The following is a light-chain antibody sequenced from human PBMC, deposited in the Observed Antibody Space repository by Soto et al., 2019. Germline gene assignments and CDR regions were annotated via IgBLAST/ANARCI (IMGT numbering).Light chain of an antibody. J-gene: IGKJ1*01. V-gene: IGKV1-6*01. Sequence: AIQMTQSPSSLSASVGDRVTITCRASQGIRNDLAWYQRKPGKAPKLLIYTASSLQNGVPPRFSGSGSDTVFTLTIDSLQPEDFATYYCQQLNSYPPTFGQGTKVDIK. CDR2: TAS. CDR3: QQLNSYPPT. CDR1: QGIRND.